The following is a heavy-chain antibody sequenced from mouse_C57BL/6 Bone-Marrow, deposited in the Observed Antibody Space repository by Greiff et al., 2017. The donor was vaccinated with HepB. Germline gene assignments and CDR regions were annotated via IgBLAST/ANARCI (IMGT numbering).Heavy chain of an antibody. CDR3: ARKRGFYYYGSRGDYYAMDY. J-gene: IGHJ4*01. Sequence: VKLVESGPGLVAPSQSLSITCTVSGFSLTSYAISWVRQPPGKGLEWLGVIWTGGGTNYNSALKSRLSISKDNSKSQVFLKMNSLQTDDTARYYCARKRGFYYYGSRGDYYAMDYWGQGTSVTVSS. CDR2: IWTGGGT. V-gene: IGHV2-9-1*01. CDR1: GFSLTSYA. D-gene: IGHD1-1*01.